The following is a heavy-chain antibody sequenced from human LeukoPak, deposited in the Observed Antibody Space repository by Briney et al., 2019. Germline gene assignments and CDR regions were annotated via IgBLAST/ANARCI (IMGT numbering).Heavy chain of an antibody. V-gene: IGHV3-23*01. CDR3: AKQGFGC. Sequence: PGGSLRLSCAASGFTFSNVWMSWVRQAPGEGLEWVSTISGSADNTNYAEAVKGRFTISRDNSKNTMYLQMNSLRAEDTAVYYCAKQGFGCWGQGTLVTVSS. J-gene: IGHJ4*02. CDR2: ISGSADNT. CDR1: GFTFSNVW.